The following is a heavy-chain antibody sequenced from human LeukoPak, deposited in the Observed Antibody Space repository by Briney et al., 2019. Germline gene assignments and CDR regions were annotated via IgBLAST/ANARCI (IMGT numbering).Heavy chain of an antibody. CDR3: AREGGSGHAKDYFDY. D-gene: IGHD3-16*01. J-gene: IGHJ4*02. V-gene: IGHV3-66*01. CDR1: GFTVSSNY. Sequence: GGSLRLSCAASGFTVSSNYMSWVRQAPGKGLEWVSVIYSGGSTYYADSVKGRFTISRDNSKNTLYLQMNSLRAEDTAVYYCAREGGSGHAKDYFDYWGQGTLVTVSS. CDR2: IYSGGST.